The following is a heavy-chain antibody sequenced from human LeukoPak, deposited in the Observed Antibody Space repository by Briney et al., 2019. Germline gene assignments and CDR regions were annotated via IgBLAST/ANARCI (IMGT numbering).Heavy chain of an antibody. CDR2: IIPIFGTA. J-gene: IGHJ5*02. V-gene: IGHV1-69*05. Sequence: SVKVSCKASGCTFSSYAISWVRQAPGQGLEWMGGIIPIFGTANYAQKFQGRVTITTDESTSTAYMELSSLRSEDTAVYYCARDLFAYYDLLSPLNPGGQGTLVTVSS. CDR1: GCTFSSYA. CDR3: ARDLFAYYDLLSPLNP. D-gene: IGHD3-3*01.